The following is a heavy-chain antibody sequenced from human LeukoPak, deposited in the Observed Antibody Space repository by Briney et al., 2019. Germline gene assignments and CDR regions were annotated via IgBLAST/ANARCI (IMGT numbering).Heavy chain of an antibody. D-gene: IGHD5-24*01. CDR3: ARHPSGRMWLQQGGWFDP. J-gene: IGHJ5*02. V-gene: IGHV4-39*01. CDR2: MYHNGST. Sequence: SQTLSLTCTVSGGSISSISYYWGWIRQPPGKGLEWIGSMYHNGSTYYNPSLKSRVTISVDTSKNQFSLKLTSVTAADTAVYYCARHPSGRMWLQQGGWFDPWGQGTLVTVSS. CDR1: GGSISSISYY.